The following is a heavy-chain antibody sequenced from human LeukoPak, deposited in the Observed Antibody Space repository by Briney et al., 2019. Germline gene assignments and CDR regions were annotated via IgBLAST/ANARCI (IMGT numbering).Heavy chain of an antibody. CDR3: SSGSSYFVY. CDR1: GFTFGDYA. D-gene: IGHD2-15*01. J-gene: IGHJ4*02. V-gene: IGHV3-49*04. CDR2: IRSNIYGGTT. Sequence: PGGSLRLSCTASGFTFGDYAMSWARQAPGEGLEWVGFIRSNIYGGTTQYAASVKGRFTISRDDSKSIAYLQMNNLKTEDTAMYYCSSGSSYFVYWGQGTLVTVSS.